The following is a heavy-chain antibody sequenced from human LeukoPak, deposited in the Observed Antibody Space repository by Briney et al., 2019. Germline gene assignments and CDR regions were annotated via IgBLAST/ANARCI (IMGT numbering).Heavy chain of an antibody. V-gene: IGHV1-3*01. D-gene: IGHD2-2*01. Sequence: ASVKVSCKASGYTFTSYAVHWVRQAPGQRLEWMGWINAGNGNTKYSQKFQGRVTITRDTSASTAYMELSSLRSEDTAVYYCARAPHCSSTSCYEVDFDYWGQGTLVTVSS. CDR2: INAGNGNT. CDR1: GYTFTSYA. CDR3: ARAPHCSSTSCYEVDFDY. J-gene: IGHJ4*02.